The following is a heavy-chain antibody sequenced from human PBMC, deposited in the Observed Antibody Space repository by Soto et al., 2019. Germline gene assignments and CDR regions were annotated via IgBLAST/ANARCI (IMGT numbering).Heavy chain of an antibody. V-gene: IGHV3-74*02. J-gene: IGHJ6*04. Sequence: EVQLVESGGGLLQPGGSLTLSCTASGFTFSNYCMHWVRQAPGKGLGWVSRINSDGSGTCYTDSVKGRFTISRDNADNTLYLQMSTLRAADTAVYYCARGGFDSGPGRMDGWGKGTTVIVSS. D-gene: IGHD3-10*01. CDR2: INSDGSGT. CDR1: GFTFSNYC. CDR3: ARGGFDSGPGRMDG.